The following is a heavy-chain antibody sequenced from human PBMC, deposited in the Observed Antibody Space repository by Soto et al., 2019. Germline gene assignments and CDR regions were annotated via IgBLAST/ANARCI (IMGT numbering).Heavy chain of an antibody. Sequence: PGESLKISCKGSGYSFTCYWISWVRQMPGKGLEWMGRIDPSDPYTNYSPSFQGHVTISADKSISTAYLQWSSLKASDTAMYYCARHEVTMVRGVIRDYGMDVWGQGTTVTVSS. CDR3: ARHEVTMVRGVIRDYGMDV. CDR2: IDPSDPYT. V-gene: IGHV5-10-1*01. D-gene: IGHD3-10*01. CDR1: GYSFTCYW. J-gene: IGHJ6*02.